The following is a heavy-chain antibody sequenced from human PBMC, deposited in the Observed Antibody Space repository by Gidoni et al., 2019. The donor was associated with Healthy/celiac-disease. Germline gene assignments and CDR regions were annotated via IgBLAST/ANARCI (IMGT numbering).Heavy chain of an antibody. CDR3: ARDALMVRGPKAFDI. CDR2: IYYSGST. CDR1: GGSISSYY. V-gene: IGHV4-59*01. D-gene: IGHD3-10*01. Sequence: QVQLQESGPGLVKPSETLSLTCTVSGGSISSYYWSWIRQPPGKGLEWIGYIYYSGSTNYNPSLKSLVTISVDTSKNQFSLKLSSVTAADTAVYYCARDALMVRGPKAFDIWGQGTMVTVSS. J-gene: IGHJ3*02.